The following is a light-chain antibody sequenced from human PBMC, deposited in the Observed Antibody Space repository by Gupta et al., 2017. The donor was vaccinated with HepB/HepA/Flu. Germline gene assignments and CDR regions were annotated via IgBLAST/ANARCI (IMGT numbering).Light chain of an antibody. CDR2: LGS. CDR3: MQALQTPPSP. CDR1: QILLHSNGYNY. Sequence: IMMTQAPLSLPVTPGEPASMSCRSSQILLHSNGYNYLDWYLQKPGQSPQLLIYLGSNRASGVPDRFSGSGSGTDFTLKISRVEAEDVGVYYCMQALQTPPSPFGQGTRLEIK. J-gene: IGKJ5*01. V-gene: IGKV2-28*01.